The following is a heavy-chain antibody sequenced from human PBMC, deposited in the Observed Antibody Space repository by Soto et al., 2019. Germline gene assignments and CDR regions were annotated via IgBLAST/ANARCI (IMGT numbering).Heavy chain of an antibody. CDR3: ARERSAAGTGWFDP. CDR2: IIPILGIA. J-gene: IGHJ5*02. D-gene: IGHD6-13*01. CDR1: GYTFTSYD. Sequence: GASVKVSCKASGYTFTSYDINWVRQATGQGLEWMGRIIPILGIANYAQKFQGRVTITADKSTSTAYMELSSLRSEDTAVYYCARERSAAGTGWFDPWGQGTLVTVSS. V-gene: IGHV1-69*04.